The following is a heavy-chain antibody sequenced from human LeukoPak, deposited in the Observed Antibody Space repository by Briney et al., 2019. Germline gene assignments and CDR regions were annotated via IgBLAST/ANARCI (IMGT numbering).Heavy chain of an antibody. CDR3: ARDGEGCTSTSCYEWFDY. V-gene: IGHV3-48*03. CDR1: GFTSSSYE. Sequence: SGGSLRLSCAASGFTSSSYEMNWVRQAPGKGLEGVSYISSRGSTIYYADSVKGRFTISRDNAKNSLYLQMNRLRAEDTAIYYCARDGEGCTSTSCYEWFDYWGQGTLVTVSS. D-gene: IGHD2-2*01. CDR2: ISSRGSTI. J-gene: IGHJ4*02.